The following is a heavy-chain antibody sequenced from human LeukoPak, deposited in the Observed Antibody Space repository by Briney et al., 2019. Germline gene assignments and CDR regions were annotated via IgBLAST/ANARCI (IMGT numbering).Heavy chain of an antibody. CDR1: XFTVSSNY. CDR2: IYSGGST. J-gene: IGHJ4*02. V-gene: IGHV3-53*05. D-gene: IGHD2-2*01. CDR3: ARDMGPSIVIVPAAPVY. Sequence: GXXXRLXCAASXFTVSSNYMSWVRQAPGKXLXGVSVIYSGGSTYYADSVKGRFTISRDNSKNTLYLQMNSLRAEDTAVCYCARDMGPSIVIVPAAPVYWGQGTLVTVSS.